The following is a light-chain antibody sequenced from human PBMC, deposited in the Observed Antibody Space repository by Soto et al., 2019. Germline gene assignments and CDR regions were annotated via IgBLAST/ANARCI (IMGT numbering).Light chain of an antibody. CDR3: QQGFT. Sequence: EIMMTQSPATLSVSPGERATLSCRASQSVSSNLAWYQQQPGQAPRLLIYDTSTRATGIPARFSGSGSGTEFTLTISSLQSEDFAVYYCQQGFTFGPGTKVDIK. V-gene: IGKV3D-15*01. CDR2: DTS. CDR1: QSVSSN. J-gene: IGKJ3*01.